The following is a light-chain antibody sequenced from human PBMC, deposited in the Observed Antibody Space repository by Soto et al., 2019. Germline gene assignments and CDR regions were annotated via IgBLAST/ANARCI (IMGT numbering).Light chain of an antibody. V-gene: IGLV2-11*01. CDR1: SSDVGGYNH. J-gene: IGLJ1*01. Sequence: QSVLTQPRSVSGSPGQSVTISCTGTSSDVGGYNHVSWYQQHPGKAPKLVIFDVTYRPSGVPGRFSGSKSGNTASLTISGLQPEDEADYYCCSYAGSQIHYVFGSGAKVTVL. CDR2: DVT. CDR3: CSYAGSQIHYV.